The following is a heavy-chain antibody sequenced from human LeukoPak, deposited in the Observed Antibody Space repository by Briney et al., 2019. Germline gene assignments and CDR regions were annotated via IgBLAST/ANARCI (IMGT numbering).Heavy chain of an antibody. Sequence: SETLSLTCTVSGGSISSYYWSWIRQPPGKGLEWIGYIYHSGSTNYNPSLKSRVTISVDTSKNQFSLKLSSVTAADTAVHYCARGDRYCSGGSCLYYFDYWGQGTLVTVSS. V-gene: IGHV4-59*01. CDR2: IYHSGST. J-gene: IGHJ4*02. CDR3: ARGDRYCSGGSCLYYFDY. D-gene: IGHD2-15*01. CDR1: GGSISSYY.